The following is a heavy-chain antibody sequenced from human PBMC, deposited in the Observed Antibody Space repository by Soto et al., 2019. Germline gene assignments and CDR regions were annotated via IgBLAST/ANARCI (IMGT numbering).Heavy chain of an antibody. CDR2: ISYDGSNK. D-gene: IGHD6-13*01. J-gene: IGHJ4*02. CDR3: AHIAAAFDY. Sequence: GGSLRLSCAASGFTFSSYAMHWVRQAPGKGLEWVAVISYDGSNKYYADSVKGRFTISRDNSKNTLYLQMNSLRAEDTAVYYCAHIAAAFDYWGQGTLVTVSS. V-gene: IGHV3-30-3*01. CDR1: GFTFSSYA.